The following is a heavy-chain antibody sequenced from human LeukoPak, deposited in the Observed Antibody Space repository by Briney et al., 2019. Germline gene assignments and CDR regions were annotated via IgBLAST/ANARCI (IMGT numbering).Heavy chain of an antibody. D-gene: IGHD1-26*01. CDR1: GDSVSSNSAA. CDR2: TYYRSKWYN. Sequence: SQTLSLTCAISGDSVSSNSAAWNWIRQSPSRGLEWLGRTYYRSKWYNDYAVSVKSRITINPDTSKNQFSLQLNSVTPEDTAVYYCARDTKPVGATPRSAFDVWGQGTMVTVSS. J-gene: IGHJ3*01. V-gene: IGHV6-1*01. CDR3: ARDTKPVGATPRSAFDV.